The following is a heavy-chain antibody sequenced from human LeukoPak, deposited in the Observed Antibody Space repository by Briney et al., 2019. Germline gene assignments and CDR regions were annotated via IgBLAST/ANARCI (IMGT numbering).Heavy chain of an antibody. CDR3: AAAGTFVVY. J-gene: IGHJ4*02. V-gene: IGHV4-59*01. CDR2: VSHSGST. Sequence: PSETLSLTCTVSGGSISRYCWSWIRQPPGKGLEWIGYVSHSGSTNYNPSLKSRVTISEDTSKNQFSLKLSSVTAADTAVYYCAAAGTFVVYWGQGTLVTVSS. CDR1: GGSISRYC. D-gene: IGHD6-13*01.